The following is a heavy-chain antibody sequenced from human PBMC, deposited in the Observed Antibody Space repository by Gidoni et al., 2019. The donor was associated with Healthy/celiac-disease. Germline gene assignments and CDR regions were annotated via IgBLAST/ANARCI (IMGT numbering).Heavy chain of an antibody. J-gene: IGHJ4*02. D-gene: IGHD2-8*02. CDR2: ISGSGGST. CDR3: AKDILFNEVLVPADY. Sequence: EVQLLESGGGLVQPGGSLRLSCAASGFPFSSYAMSWVRQAPGKGLEWVSAISGSGGSTYYADSVKGRLTISRDNSKNTLYLQMNSLRAEDTAVYYCAKDILFNEVLVPADYWGQGTLVTVSS. V-gene: IGHV3-23*01. CDR1: GFPFSSYA.